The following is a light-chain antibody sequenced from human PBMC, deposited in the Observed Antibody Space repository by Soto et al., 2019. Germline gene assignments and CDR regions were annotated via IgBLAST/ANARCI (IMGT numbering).Light chain of an antibody. CDR2: GAS. V-gene: IGKV3-15*01. CDR3: QQYYNWPSLT. Sequence: EIVMTQSPATLSVSPGERATLSCRASQDISNRLAWYQQKPGQAPRLLIYGASTWATGIPDRFSGSGSGTDFTLTITSLQSEASAVYYCQQYYNWPSLTFGGGTKVEIK. J-gene: IGKJ4*01. CDR1: QDISNR.